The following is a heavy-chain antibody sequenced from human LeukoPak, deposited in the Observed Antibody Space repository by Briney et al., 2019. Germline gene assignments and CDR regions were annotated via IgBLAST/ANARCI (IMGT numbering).Heavy chain of an antibody. J-gene: IGHJ4*02. CDR2: IIPIFGTA. D-gene: IGHD6-19*01. V-gene: IGHV1-69*13. Sequence: GVSVKVSCKASGGTFSSYAISWVRQAPGQGLEWMGGIIPIFGTANYAQKFQGRVTITADESTSTAYMELSSLRSEDTAVYYCARMYSSGWYGGYFDYWGQGTLVTVSS. CDR1: GGTFSSYA. CDR3: ARMYSSGWYGGYFDY.